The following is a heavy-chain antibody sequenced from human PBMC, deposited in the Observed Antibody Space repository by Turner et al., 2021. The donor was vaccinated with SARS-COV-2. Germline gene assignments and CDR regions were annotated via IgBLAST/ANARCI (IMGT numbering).Heavy chain of an antibody. CDR2: IWYDGSNK. D-gene: IGHD6-19*01. V-gene: IGHV3-33*01. Sequence: QVQLVESGGGVVQPGTSLSPACAASGFNFSSYGMHWVRQAPGKGLEWVAFIWYDGSNKYYADSVKGRFTISRDTSKNTLYLQMNSRRAEDTAVYYCARPIPSYSSGWYGCYFDYWGQGTLVTVSS. CDR1: GFNFSSYG. J-gene: IGHJ4*02. CDR3: ARPIPSYSSGWYGCYFDY.